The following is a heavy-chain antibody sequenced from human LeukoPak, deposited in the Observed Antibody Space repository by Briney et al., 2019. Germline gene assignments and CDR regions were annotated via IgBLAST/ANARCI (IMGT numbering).Heavy chain of an antibody. Sequence: SETLSLTCTVSGGSISSSSYYWGWIRQPPGKGLEWIGSIYYSGSTYYKPSLKSRVTISVDTSKTQFSLKLSSVTAADTAVYYCARRIAAAGTNAFDIWGQGTMVTVSS. CDR1: GGSISSSSYY. J-gene: IGHJ3*02. CDR2: IYYSGST. CDR3: ARRIAAAGTNAFDI. V-gene: IGHV4-39*01. D-gene: IGHD6-13*01.